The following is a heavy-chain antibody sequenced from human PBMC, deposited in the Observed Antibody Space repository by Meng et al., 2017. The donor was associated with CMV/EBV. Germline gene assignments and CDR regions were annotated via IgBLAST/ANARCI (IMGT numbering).Heavy chain of an antibody. D-gene: IGHD6-6*01. CDR1: GFTFSSYG. CDR2: IRYDGSNK. Sequence: GGSLRLSCAASGFTFSSYGMHWVRQAPGKGLEWVAFIRYDGSNKYYADSVKGRFTISRDNSKNTLYLQMNSLRAKDTAVYYCAKGQVSLSSGMDVWGQGTTVTVSS. V-gene: IGHV3-30*02. J-gene: IGHJ6*02. CDR3: AKGQVSLSSGMDV.